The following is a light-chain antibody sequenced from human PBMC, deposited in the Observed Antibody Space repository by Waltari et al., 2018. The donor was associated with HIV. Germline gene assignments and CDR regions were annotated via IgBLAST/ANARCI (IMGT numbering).Light chain of an antibody. CDR3: QSYDSSLSGVI. J-gene: IGLJ2*01. CDR2: GNT. CDR1: TSNIGAGYD. Sequence: QSVLTQPPSVSGAPGQRVTIPCTGTTSNIGAGYDVHWYQQLPGTAPKLLIYGNTNRPSGVPDRFSGSTSGTSASLAITGLQADDEADFYCQSYDSSLSGVIFGGGTKLTVL. V-gene: IGLV1-40*01.